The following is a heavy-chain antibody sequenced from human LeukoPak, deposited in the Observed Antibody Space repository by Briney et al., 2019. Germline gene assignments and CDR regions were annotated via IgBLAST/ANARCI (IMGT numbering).Heavy chain of an antibody. V-gene: IGHV4-59*01. Sequence: SETLSLTCTVSGGSISSYYWSWIRQPPGKGLEWIGYIYYSGSTNYNPSLKSRVTISVDTSKIQFSLKLSSVTAADTAVYYCARVGGDYGMDVWGQGTTVTVSS. J-gene: IGHJ6*02. CDR3: ARVGGDYGMDV. D-gene: IGHD3-16*01. CDR1: GGSISSYY. CDR2: IYYSGST.